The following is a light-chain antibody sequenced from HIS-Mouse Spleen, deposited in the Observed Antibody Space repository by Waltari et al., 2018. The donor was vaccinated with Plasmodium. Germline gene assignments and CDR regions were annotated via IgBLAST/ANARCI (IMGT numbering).Light chain of an antibody. Sequence: EIVMTQSPATLSVSPGERATLSCRASKSVSSNLAWYQQNPGLAPRLLIYGASTRATGIPARFSCSGSGTEFTLTISSLQSEDFAVYYCQQYNNWPPYTFGQGTKLEIK. CDR2: GAS. V-gene: IGKV3-15*01. CDR1: KSVSSN. J-gene: IGKJ2*01. CDR3: QQYNNWPPYT.